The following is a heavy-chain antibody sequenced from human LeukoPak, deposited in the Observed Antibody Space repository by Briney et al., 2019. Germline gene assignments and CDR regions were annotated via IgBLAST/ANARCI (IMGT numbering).Heavy chain of an antibody. J-gene: IGHJ6*03. CDR3: ARVRNLAAAGPYYYYYYMDV. CDR2: IYTSGST. CDR1: GGSISSSY. D-gene: IGHD6-13*01. V-gene: IGHV4-4*07. Sequence: PSDTLSPTCTLSGGSISSSYSSCIRQPAGKGQECMRRIYTSGSTNYDPSLRSRVTMSVDTSKNQFSLKLSSVTAADTAVYYCARVRNLAAAGPYYYYYYMDVWGKGTTVTVSS.